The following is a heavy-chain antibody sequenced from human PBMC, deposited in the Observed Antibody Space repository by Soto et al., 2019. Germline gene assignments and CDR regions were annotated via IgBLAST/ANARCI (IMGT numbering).Heavy chain of an antibody. CDR1: GGSFSGYY. J-gene: IGHJ4*02. D-gene: IGHD6-13*01. Sequence: SETLSLTCAVYGGSFSGYYWSWIRQPPGKGLEWIGEINHSGSTNYNPSLKSRVTISVDTSKNQFSLKLSSVTAADTAVYYCARAYSSSYYYIDYSGQGTLVTVSS. CDR3: ARAYSSSYYYIDY. CDR2: INHSGST. V-gene: IGHV4-34*01.